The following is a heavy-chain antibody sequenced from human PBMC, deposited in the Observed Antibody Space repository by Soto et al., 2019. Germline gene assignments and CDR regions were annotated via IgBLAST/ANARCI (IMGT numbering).Heavy chain of an antibody. D-gene: IGHD3-22*01. CDR3: ARHYYYDSRAFDY. CDR1: SGSFSGYC. Sequence: LSLTCAVYSGSFSGYCWSWIRQPPGKGLEWIGEIYHGLSIVYNPSLKSRVTISGDSSKNQFSLKLSSVTAADTAVYYCARHYYYDSRAFDYWGQGTLVTVSS. J-gene: IGHJ4*02. CDR2: IYHGLSI. V-gene: IGHV4-34*01.